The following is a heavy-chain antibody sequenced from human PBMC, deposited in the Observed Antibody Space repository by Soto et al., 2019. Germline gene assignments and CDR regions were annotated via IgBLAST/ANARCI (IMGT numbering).Heavy chain of an antibody. Sequence: GGSLRLSCAASGFTFRSYDMSWVRQAPGKGLEWVTTISDSGHSTYYADSVKGRFTISRDNSKNTLYLQMNSLRAEDTAIYFCAKDAGYSSAWYNWGQGTLVTVSS. J-gene: IGHJ4*02. V-gene: IGHV3-23*01. CDR1: GFTFRSYD. CDR2: ISDSGHST. D-gene: IGHD6-19*01. CDR3: AKDAGYSSAWYN.